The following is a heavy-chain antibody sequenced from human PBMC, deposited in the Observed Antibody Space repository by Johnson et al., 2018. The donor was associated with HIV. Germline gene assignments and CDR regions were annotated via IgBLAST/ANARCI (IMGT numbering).Heavy chain of an antibody. CDR3: ARGSRYTYDNDDVYLLQAFDV. V-gene: IGHV3-66*02. J-gene: IGHJ3*01. Sequence: VQLVESGGGLVRPGGSLRLSCAASGFAVSSNYMNWVRQAPGKGLEWVSVIYSGGSTYYADSVKGRFTISRDSSKNTLYLQMNSLRIEDTAVYYCARGSRYTYDNDDVYLLQAFDVWGQGTVVTVSS. CDR1: GFAVSSNY. CDR2: IYSGGST. D-gene: IGHD3-16*01.